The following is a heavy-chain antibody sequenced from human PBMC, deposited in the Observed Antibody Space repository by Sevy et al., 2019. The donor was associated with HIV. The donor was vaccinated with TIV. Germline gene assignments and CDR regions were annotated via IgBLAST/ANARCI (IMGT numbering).Heavy chain of an antibody. Sequence: GGSLRLSCAASGFTFSSYAMSWVRQAPGKGLEWVSAISGSGGSTYYADSVKGRFTISRDNSKNTLYLQMNSPRAEDTAVYYCAKGTARFLEWSRTQYFDYWGQGTLVTVSS. D-gene: IGHD3-3*01. CDR2: ISGSGGST. CDR1: GFTFSSYA. V-gene: IGHV3-23*01. J-gene: IGHJ4*02. CDR3: AKGTARFLEWSRTQYFDY.